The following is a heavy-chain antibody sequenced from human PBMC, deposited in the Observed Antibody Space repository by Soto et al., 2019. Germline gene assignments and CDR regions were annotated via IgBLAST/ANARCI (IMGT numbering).Heavy chain of an antibody. CDR2: MNPNSGNT. V-gene: IGHV1-8*01. J-gene: IGHJ4*02. CDR1: GYTFTSYD. D-gene: IGHD2-21*01. CDR3: ARRRFIRLNLAIAC. Sequence: QVQLVQSGAEVKKPGASVKVSCRASGYTFTSYDINWVRKATGQGLEWMGWMNPNSGNTGYAQKFQGRVSMTRHTSIITDYMELSSLRSEDTAVYYCARRRFIRLNLAIACWGQGTLVTVSS.